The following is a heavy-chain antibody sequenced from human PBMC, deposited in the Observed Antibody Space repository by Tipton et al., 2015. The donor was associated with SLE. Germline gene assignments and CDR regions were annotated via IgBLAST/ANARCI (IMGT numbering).Heavy chain of an antibody. V-gene: IGHV1-18*01. CDR1: GCTFTSYG. CDR3: ARASYCSGGSCYPHYFDY. D-gene: IGHD2-15*01. Sequence: QVQLVQSGAEVKKPGASVKVSCKASGCTFTSYGISWVRQAPGQGLEWMGWISAYNGNTNYAQKLQGRVTMTTDTSTSTAYMELRSLRSDDTAVYYCARASYCSGGSCYPHYFDYWGQGTLVTVSS. CDR2: ISAYNGNT. J-gene: IGHJ4*02.